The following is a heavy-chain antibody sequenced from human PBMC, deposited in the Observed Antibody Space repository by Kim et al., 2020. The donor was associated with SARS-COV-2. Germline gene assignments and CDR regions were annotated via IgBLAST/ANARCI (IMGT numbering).Heavy chain of an antibody. D-gene: IGHD3-22*01. J-gene: IGHJ3*02. Sequence: KSRVTISVDTSKNQFSLKLSSATAADTAVYYCARARGITMIVVVMIDAFDIWGQGTMVTVSS. V-gene: IGHV4-31*02. CDR3: ARARGITMIVVVMIDAFDI.